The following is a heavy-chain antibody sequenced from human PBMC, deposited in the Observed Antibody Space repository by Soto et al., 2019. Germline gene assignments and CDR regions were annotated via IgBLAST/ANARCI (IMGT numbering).Heavy chain of an antibody. V-gene: IGHV3-30*18. D-gene: IGHD2-2*01. CDR1: GFTFSSYG. Sequence: PGGSLRLSCAASGFTFSSYGMHWVRQAPGKGLEWVAVISYDGSNKYYADSVKGRFTISRDNSKNTLYLQMNSLRAEDTAVYYCAKDLVVLVPAAMLASGYYYYYGMDVWGQGTTVTVSS. J-gene: IGHJ6*02. CDR2: ISYDGSNK. CDR3: AKDLVVLVPAAMLASGYYYYYGMDV.